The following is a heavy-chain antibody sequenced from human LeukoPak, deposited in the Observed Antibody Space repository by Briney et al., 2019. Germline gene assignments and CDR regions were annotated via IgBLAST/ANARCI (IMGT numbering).Heavy chain of an antibody. Sequence: ASVKVSCKASGYTFTSYGISWVRQAPGQGLEWMGWISAYNGNTNYAQKLQGRVTMTTDTSTSTAYMELRSLRSDDTAVYYCARGSFSSGWSRRESAHFDYWGQGTLVTVSS. CDR3: ARGSFSSGWSRRESAHFDY. J-gene: IGHJ4*02. CDR2: ISAYNGNT. V-gene: IGHV1-18*01. D-gene: IGHD6-19*01. CDR1: GYTFTSYG.